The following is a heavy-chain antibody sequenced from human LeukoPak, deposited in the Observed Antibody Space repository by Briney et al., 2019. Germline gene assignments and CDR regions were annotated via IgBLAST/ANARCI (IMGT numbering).Heavy chain of an antibody. CDR3: ARTATSIAARPKPDY. Sequence: GASVKVSCKASGYTFTGYYMHWVRQAPGQGLEWMGWINPNSGGTNYAQKFQGRVTMTRDTSISTAYMELSRLRSDDTAVYYCARTATSIAARPKPDYWGQGTLVTVSS. V-gene: IGHV1-2*02. CDR1: GYTFTGYY. J-gene: IGHJ4*02. CDR2: INPNSGGT. D-gene: IGHD6-6*01.